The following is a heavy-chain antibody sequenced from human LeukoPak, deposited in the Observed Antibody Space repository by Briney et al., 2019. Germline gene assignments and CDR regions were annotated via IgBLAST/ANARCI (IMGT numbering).Heavy chain of an antibody. Sequence: GGSLRLSCAASGFTFSSYGMHWVRQAPGKGLEWVAVIWYDGSNKYYADSVKGRFTISRDNSKNTLYLQMNSLRAEDTAVYYCAKKTIVGATVDAFDIWGQGTMVTVSS. CDR2: IWYDGSNK. J-gene: IGHJ3*02. D-gene: IGHD1-26*01. CDR3: AKKTIVGATVDAFDI. V-gene: IGHV3-30*02. CDR1: GFTFSSYG.